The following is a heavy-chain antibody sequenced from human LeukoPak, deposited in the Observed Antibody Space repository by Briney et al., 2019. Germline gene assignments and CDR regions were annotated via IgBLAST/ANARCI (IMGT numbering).Heavy chain of an antibody. D-gene: IGHD1-26*01. CDR2: IYYTGST. Sequence: PSETLSLTCTVSGGSISSYYWSWIRQPPGKGLEWIGYIYYTGSTNYNPSLKSRVTISVDTSKNQFSLKLSSVTAADTAVYYCARGNSGSYYGFDYWGQGALVTVSS. J-gene: IGHJ4*02. V-gene: IGHV4-59*01. CDR3: ARGNSGSYYGFDY. CDR1: GGSISSYY.